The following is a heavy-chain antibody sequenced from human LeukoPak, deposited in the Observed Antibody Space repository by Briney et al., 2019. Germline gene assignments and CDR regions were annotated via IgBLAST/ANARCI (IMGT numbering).Heavy chain of an antibody. V-gene: IGHV1-2*02. D-gene: IGHD6-19*01. J-gene: IGHJ5*02. CDR2: INPNSGGT. Sequence: ASVKVSCKASGYTLTGYYMHWVRQAPGQGLEWMGWINPNSGGTNYAQKFQGRVTMTRDTSISTAYMELSRLRSDDTAVYYCAMGVTVAGVAFDPWGQGTLVTVSS. CDR3: AMGVTVAGVAFDP. CDR1: GYTLTGYY.